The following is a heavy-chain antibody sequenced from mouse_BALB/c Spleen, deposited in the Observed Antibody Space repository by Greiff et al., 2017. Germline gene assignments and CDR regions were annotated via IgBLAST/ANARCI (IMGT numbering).Heavy chain of an antibody. CDR2: IYPGSGNT. CDR3: ARKAYDAWFAY. J-gene: IGHJ3*01. V-gene: IGHV1-77*01. D-gene: IGHD2-3*01. CDR1: GYTFTDYY. Sequence: VQLQQSGAELARPGASVKLSCKASGYTFTDYYINWVKQRTGQGLEWIGEIYPGSGNTYYNEKFKGKATLTADKSSSTAYMQLSSLTSEDSAVYFCARKAYDAWFAYWGQGTLVTVSA.